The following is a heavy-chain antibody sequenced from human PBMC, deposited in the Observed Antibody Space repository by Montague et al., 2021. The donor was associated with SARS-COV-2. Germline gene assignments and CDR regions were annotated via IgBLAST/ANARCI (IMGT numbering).Heavy chain of an antibody. Sequence: TLSLTCTVSGGSISSGNYYWSWIRQPAGEGLEWIGRIYTSGTTXYSFSLKSRVTISVDTSKNQFSLKLTSVTAADTAVYYCARAHSGSWAHLDNWGQGSLVTVSS. CDR2: IYTSGTT. D-gene: IGHD5-12*01. CDR1: GGSISSGNYY. V-gene: IGHV4-61*02. CDR3: ARAHSGSWAHLDN. J-gene: IGHJ4*02.